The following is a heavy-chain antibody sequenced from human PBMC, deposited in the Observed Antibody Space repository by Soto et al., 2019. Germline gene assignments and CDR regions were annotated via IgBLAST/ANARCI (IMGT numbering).Heavy chain of an antibody. CDR3: ARHHYCSSTSCYFFLFDY. V-gene: IGHV4-59*08. J-gene: IGHJ4*02. Sequence: SETLSLTCTVSGGSISSYYWSWIRQPPGKGLEWIGYIYYSGSTNYNPSLKSRVTIAVDTSNNQFSLKLKTVTAADTAVYYCARHHYCSSTSCYFFLFDYWGQGTLVTVSS. CDR1: GGSISSYY. CDR2: IYYSGST. D-gene: IGHD2-2*01.